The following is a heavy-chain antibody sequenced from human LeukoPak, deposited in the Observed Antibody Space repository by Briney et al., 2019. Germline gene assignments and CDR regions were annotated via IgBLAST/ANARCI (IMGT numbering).Heavy chain of an antibody. V-gene: IGHV4-38-2*02. Sequence: PSETLSLTCTVSGYSISNGYFWGWIRQPPGKGLEWIGNIYHTGSTYYNPSLESRVTISVDTSKNQFSLRMSSVTAADTAVYYCWGPSYYYDSSGLTDDWGQGTLVTVSS. CDR2: IYHTGST. J-gene: IGHJ4*02. CDR1: GYSISNGYF. D-gene: IGHD3-22*01. CDR3: WGPSYYYDSSGLTDD.